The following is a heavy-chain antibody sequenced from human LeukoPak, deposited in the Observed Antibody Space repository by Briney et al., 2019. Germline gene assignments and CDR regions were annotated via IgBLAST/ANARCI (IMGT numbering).Heavy chain of an antibody. D-gene: IGHD5-12*01. CDR3: AGGLALYYYYMDV. CDR2: INPSGGTT. J-gene: IGHJ6*03. V-gene: IGHV1-46*01. CDR1: GYTFINYY. Sequence: ASVKVSCKASGYTFINYYMHWVRQAPGQGLEWMGIINPSGGTTSYAQNFQGRVTMTRDTSTSTVYMELSSLRSEDTAVYYCAGGLALYYYYMDVWGKGTTVTISS.